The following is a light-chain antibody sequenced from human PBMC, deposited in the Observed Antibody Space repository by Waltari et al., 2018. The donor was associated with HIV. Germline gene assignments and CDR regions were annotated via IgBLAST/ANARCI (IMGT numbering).Light chain of an antibody. CDR1: SSDFGFDNY. CDR3: TSYTTSDTLR. CDR2: EVS. Sequence: QSVLTQPASVSGSPGQSVTISCTGTSSDFGFDNYVSWYQQYPGKAPTLIIYEVSSRPSGVSDRFAGPKSGNTASLTISGLQNEDEADYFCTSYTTSDTLRFGGGTKVTVL. J-gene: IGLJ3*02. V-gene: IGLV2-14*03.